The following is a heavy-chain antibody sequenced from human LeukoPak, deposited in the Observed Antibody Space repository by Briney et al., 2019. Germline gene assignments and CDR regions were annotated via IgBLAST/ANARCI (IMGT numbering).Heavy chain of an antibody. J-gene: IGHJ4*02. CDR1: GFTFSSYS. CDR3: ARIVPGLGSRWDYFEY. Sequence: GGSLRLSCAASGFTFSSYSMNWVRQAPGKGLEWVSSISSSSSYIYYADSVKGRFTISRDNAKNSLYLQINSLRAEDTAVYYCARIVPGLGSRWDYFEYWGQGTLVTVSS. D-gene: IGHD6-13*01. CDR2: ISSSSSYI. V-gene: IGHV3-21*01.